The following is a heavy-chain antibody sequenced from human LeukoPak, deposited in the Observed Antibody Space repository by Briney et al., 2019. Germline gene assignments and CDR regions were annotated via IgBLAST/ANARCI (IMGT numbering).Heavy chain of an antibody. V-gene: IGHV4-39*01. Sequence: SEALSLTCTVSGGSISSSSYYWGWIRQPPGKGLEWIGSIYYSGSTYYNPSLKSRVTISVDTSKNQFSLKLSSVTAADTAVYYCARRAQGYSYGYGALGYYYYMDVWGKGTTVTVSS. CDR2: IYYSGST. D-gene: IGHD5-18*01. J-gene: IGHJ6*03. CDR3: ARRAQGYSYGYGALGYYYYMDV. CDR1: GGSISSSSYY.